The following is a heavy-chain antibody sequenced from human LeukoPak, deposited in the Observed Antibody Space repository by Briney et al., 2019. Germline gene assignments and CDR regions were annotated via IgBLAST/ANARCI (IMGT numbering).Heavy chain of an antibody. CDR1: GFTVSSNY. CDR2: IYSDGTT. Sequence: GGSLRLSCAACGFTVSSNYMSWVRQAPGKGLEWVSLIYSDGTTYYADSVKGRFTTSRDNSKNTLYLQMDSLRAEDPAVYGCATRAEGSYYGSGSYYGMDVWGQGTTVTVSS. V-gene: IGHV3-66*01. J-gene: IGHJ6*02. CDR3: ATRAEGSYYGSGSYYGMDV. D-gene: IGHD3-10*01.